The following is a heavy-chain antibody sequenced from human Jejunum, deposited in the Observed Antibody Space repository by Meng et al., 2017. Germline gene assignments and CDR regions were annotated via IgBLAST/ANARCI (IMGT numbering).Heavy chain of an antibody. Sequence: QVQLQQWGAGLLKPSETLSLTCAVYGGSFSGYYWTWIRQPPGKGLEWIGEINHSGSTNYNPSLKSRVTMSIDTSKIQFSLKLSSVTAADAAVYYCARYGGSGSYWHFDLWGRGTLVTVSS. J-gene: IGHJ2*01. D-gene: IGHD3-10*01. CDR2: INHSGST. V-gene: IGHV4-34*01. CDR1: GGSFSGYY. CDR3: ARYGGSGSYWHFDL.